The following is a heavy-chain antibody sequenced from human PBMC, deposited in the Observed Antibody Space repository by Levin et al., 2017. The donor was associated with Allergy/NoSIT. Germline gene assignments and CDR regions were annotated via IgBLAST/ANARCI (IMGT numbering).Heavy chain of an antibody. CDR2: IDWDDDK. CDR3: ARIPQLGHSYGYYYGMDV. Sequence: ESGPTLVKPTQTLTLTCSFSGFSLSTSGMCVTWIRQPPGKALEWLARIDWDDDKYYSTSLKTRLTISKDTSKNQVVLTMTNMDPVDTATYYCARIPQLGHSYGYYYGMDVWGQGTAVTVSS. V-gene: IGHV2-70*11. CDR1: GFSLSTSGMC. D-gene: IGHD5-18*01. J-gene: IGHJ6*02.